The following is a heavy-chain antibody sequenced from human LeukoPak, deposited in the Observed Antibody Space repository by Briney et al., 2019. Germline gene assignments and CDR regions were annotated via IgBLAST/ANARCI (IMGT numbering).Heavy chain of an antibody. CDR1: GGSFSGYC. J-gene: IGHJ4*02. CDR3: ARVPTHNYYDSSGYQTQDY. Sequence: PSETLSLTCAVYGGSFSGYCWSWIRQPPGKGLEWIGEINHSGSTNYNPSLKSRVTISVDTSKNQFSLKLSSVTAADTAVYYCARVPTHNYYDSSGYQTQDYWGQGTLVTVSS. V-gene: IGHV4-34*01. CDR2: INHSGST. D-gene: IGHD3-22*01.